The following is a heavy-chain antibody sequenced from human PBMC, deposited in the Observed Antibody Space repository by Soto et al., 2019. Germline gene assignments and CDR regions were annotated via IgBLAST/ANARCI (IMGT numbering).Heavy chain of an antibody. D-gene: IGHD3-3*01. Sequence: KVFGRASGGNISRNAISAVRQATGQGLEWMGGIIPIFGTANYAQKFQGRVTITADKSTSTAYMELSSLRSEDTAVYYCARDEAHYDFWSGYYSGSCYYYGIDVWGQGPTVTVSS. V-gene: IGHV1-69*06. CDR2: IIPIFGTA. CDR1: GGNISRNA. CDR3: ARDEAHYDFWSGYYSGSCYYYGIDV. J-gene: IGHJ6*02.